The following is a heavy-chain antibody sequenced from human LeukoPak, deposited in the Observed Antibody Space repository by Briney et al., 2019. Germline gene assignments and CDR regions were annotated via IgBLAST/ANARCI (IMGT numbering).Heavy chain of an antibody. V-gene: IGHV4-61*02. CDR3: ARGRTYSSGWYY. D-gene: IGHD6-19*01. Sequence: SETLSLTCTVSGGSISSGSYYWSWIRQPAGKGLEWIGRIYTSGSTNYNPSLKSRVTISVDTSKNQFSLKLSSVTAADTAVYYCARGRTYSSGWYYWGQGTLVTVSS. J-gene: IGHJ4*02. CDR1: GGSISSGSYY. CDR2: IYTSGST.